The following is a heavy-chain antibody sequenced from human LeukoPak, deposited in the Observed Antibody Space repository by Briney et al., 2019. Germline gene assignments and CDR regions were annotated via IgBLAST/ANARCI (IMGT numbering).Heavy chain of an antibody. CDR3: ASLDDYIWGSFTAA. CDR2: IYYSGST. D-gene: IGHD3-16*01. CDR1: GGSISSYY. V-gene: IGHV4-59*01. J-gene: IGHJ4*02. Sequence: PSETLSLTCTVSGGSISSYYWSWIRQPPGKGLEWIGYIYYSGSTNYNPSLKSRVTISVDTSKNQFSLKLSSVTAADTAVYYCASLDDYIWGSFTAAWGQGALVTVSS.